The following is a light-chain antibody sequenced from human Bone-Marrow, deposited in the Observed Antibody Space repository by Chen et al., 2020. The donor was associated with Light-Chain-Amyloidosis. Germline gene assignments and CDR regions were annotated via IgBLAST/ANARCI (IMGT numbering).Light chain of an antibody. CDR1: ISNIGSNY. V-gene: IGLV1-44*01. CDR3: VAWDDSLNGPM. CDR2: NND. J-gene: IGLJ3*02. Sequence: QSVLTQPPSASGTPGHRVTISCSGGISNIGSNYVNWHQQLPGTAPRLLIHNNDRRPAGVRDGFSGSKSGTSASLAISGLQSEDEADYYGVAWDDSLNGPMFGGGTKLTVL.